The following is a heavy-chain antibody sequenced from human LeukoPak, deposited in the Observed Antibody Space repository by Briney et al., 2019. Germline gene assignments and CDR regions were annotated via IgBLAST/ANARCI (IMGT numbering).Heavy chain of an antibody. Sequence: PSETLSLTCTVSGDSISGYYWSWIRQPPGKGLEWIGEINHSGSTNYNPSLKSRVTISVDTSKNQFSLKLSSVTAADTAVYYCARDRHPHYYYMDVWGKGTTVTVSS. CDR1: GDSISGYY. CDR3: ARDRHPHYYYMDV. D-gene: IGHD1-14*01. V-gene: IGHV4-34*01. CDR2: INHSGST. J-gene: IGHJ6*03.